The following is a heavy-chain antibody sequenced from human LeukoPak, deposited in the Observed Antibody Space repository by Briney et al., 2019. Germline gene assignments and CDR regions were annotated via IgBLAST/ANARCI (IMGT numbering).Heavy chain of an antibody. J-gene: IGHJ5*02. D-gene: IGHD5-18*01. Sequence: SETLSLTCSVAGGSISTYYWNWIRQTPGKGLEWIGHISNGNTDYNPSIKSRVTISVDTSKNQFSLKLTSVTAADTAVYYCGRDKAHSYGRYFDPWGQGALVIVSS. V-gene: IGHV4-59*01. CDR2: ISNGNT. CDR1: GGSISTYY. CDR3: GRDKAHSYGRYFDP.